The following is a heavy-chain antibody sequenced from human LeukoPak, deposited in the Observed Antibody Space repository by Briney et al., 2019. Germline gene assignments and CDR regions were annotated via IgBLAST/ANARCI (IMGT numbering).Heavy chain of an antibody. V-gene: IGHV3-7*01. Sequence: QAGGSLRLSCAASGFTFSSYGMHWVRQAPGKGLEWVANIKQDGSEKYYVDSVKGRFTISRDNAKNSLYLQMNSLRAEDTAVYYCARVSLYRRFDYWGQGTLVTVSS. J-gene: IGHJ4*02. CDR2: IKQDGSEK. CDR1: GFTFSSYG. D-gene: IGHD1-14*01. CDR3: ARVSLYRRFDY.